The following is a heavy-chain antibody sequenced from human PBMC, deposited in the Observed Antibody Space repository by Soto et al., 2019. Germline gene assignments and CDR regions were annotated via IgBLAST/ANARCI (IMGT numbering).Heavy chain of an antibody. Sequence: EVQLLESGGGLVQPGGSLRLSCAASGFTFSNYAMTWVRQAPGKGLEWVSVISGSGGSTYYGDSVKGRFTISRDNSKNTLYLQMNSLRAEDTALYYCAKDGVDARYYYMDVWGKGTTVTVSS. D-gene: IGHD2-8*01. CDR1: GFTFSNYA. CDR2: ISGSGGST. J-gene: IGHJ6*03. CDR3: AKDGVDARYYYMDV. V-gene: IGHV3-23*01.